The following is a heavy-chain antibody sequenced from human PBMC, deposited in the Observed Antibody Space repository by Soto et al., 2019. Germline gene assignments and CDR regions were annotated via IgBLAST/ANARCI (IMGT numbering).Heavy chain of an antibody. D-gene: IGHD2-2*01. CDR2: FDPEDGET. CDR1: GYTLTELS. Sequence: QVLLVQSGAEVKKPGASVKVSCKVSGYTLTELSMHWVRQAPGKGLEWMGGFDPEDGETIYAQKFQGRVTMTEDTSTDTAYMELSSLRSEDTVVYYCATLRTDRDIVVVPAANGGFDPWGQGTLVTVSS. V-gene: IGHV1-24*01. J-gene: IGHJ5*02. CDR3: ATLRTDRDIVVVPAANGGFDP.